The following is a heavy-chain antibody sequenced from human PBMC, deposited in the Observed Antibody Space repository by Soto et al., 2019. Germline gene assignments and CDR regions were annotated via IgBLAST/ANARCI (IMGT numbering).Heavy chain of an antibody. Sequence: SETLSLTCTVSGGSINSGGYYWSWIRKHPGKGLEWIGYIYYSGSTYYNPSLKSRVTISIDTSKNQFSLKLSSVTAADTAVYYCARAQTIFGIITVFDYWRQGTLVTVSS. V-gene: IGHV4-31*03. D-gene: IGHD3-3*01. J-gene: IGHJ4*02. CDR2: IYYSGST. CDR1: GGSINSGGYY. CDR3: ARAQTIFGIITVFDY.